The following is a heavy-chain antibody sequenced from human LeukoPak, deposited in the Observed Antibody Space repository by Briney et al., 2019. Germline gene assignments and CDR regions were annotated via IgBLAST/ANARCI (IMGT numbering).Heavy chain of an antibody. CDR1: GGSFSGYY. Sequence: SETLSLTCAVYGGSFSGYYWSWIRQPPGKGLEWIGEINHSGSTNYNPSLKSRVTISVDTSKNQFSLKLSSVTAADTAVYYCARGATYYDILTGYYYRYSYFDYWAREPWSPSPQ. CDR3: ARGATYYDILTGYYYRYSYFDY. D-gene: IGHD3-9*01. V-gene: IGHV4-34*01. J-gene: IGHJ4*02. CDR2: INHSGST.